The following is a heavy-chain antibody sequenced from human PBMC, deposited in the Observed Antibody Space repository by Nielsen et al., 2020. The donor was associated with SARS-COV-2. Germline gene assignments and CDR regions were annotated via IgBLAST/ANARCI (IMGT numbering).Heavy chain of an antibody. CDR3: ARWAALWYYFDY. Sequence: SESLSLTCTVSGGPVSSGSYYWSWIRQPPGKGLEWIGYIYYSGSTNYNPSLKSRVTISVDTSKNQFSLKLSSVTAADTAVYYCARWAALWYYFDYWGQGTLVTVSS. CDR1: GGPVSSGSYY. J-gene: IGHJ4*02. CDR2: IYYSGST. V-gene: IGHV4-61*01. D-gene: IGHD3-10*01.